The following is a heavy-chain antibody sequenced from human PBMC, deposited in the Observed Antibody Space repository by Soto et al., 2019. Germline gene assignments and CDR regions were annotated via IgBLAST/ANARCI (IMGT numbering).Heavy chain of an antibody. CDR1: GGSISSGDYY. Sequence: SETLSLTCTVSGGSISSGDYYWSWIRQHPGKGLGWIGTIYFSGTTYYNPSLKSRVTISVDTSKNQFSLSLSSVTAADTAVYYCARRDRSGFSYWLDTWGQGTLVTVSS. J-gene: IGHJ5*02. V-gene: IGHV4-31*03. CDR2: IYFSGTT. D-gene: IGHD3-22*01. CDR3: ARRDRSGFSYWLDT.